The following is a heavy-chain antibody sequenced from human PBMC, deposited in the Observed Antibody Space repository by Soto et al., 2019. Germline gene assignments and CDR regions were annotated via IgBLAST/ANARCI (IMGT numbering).Heavy chain of an antibody. V-gene: IGHV1-2*02. CDR2: INPNSGGT. D-gene: IGHD3-3*01. CDR1: GYTFTGYY. CDR3: ARESICGVLIKYGMDV. J-gene: IGHJ6*02. Sequence: GSSVKVSCKASGYTFTGYYMHWVRQAPGQGLEWMGWINPNSGGTNYAQKFQGRVTMTRDTSISTAYMELSRLRSDDTAVYYCARESICGVLIKYGMDVWGQGTTVTVSS.